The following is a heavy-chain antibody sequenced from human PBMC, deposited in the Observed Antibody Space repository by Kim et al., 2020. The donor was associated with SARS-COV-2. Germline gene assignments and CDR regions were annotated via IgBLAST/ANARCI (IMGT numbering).Heavy chain of an antibody. Sequence: ASVKVSCKASGYTFTGYYMHWVRQAPGQGLEWMGWINPNSGGTNYAQKFQGRVTMTRDTSISTAYMELSRLRSDDTAVYYCARDSERDSSGWYGNWFDPWGQGNLVTVSS. V-gene: IGHV1-2*02. CDR3: ARDSERDSSGWYGNWFDP. CDR1: GYTFTGYY. J-gene: IGHJ5*02. CDR2: INPNSGGT. D-gene: IGHD6-19*01.